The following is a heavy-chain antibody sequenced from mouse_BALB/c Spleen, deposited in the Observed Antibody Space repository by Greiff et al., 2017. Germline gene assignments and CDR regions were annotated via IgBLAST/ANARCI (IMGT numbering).Heavy chain of an antibody. D-gene: IGHD4-1*01. V-gene: IGHV1-5*01. CDR2: IYPGNSDT. J-gene: IGHJ4*01. CDR3: TGGGLGQYAMDY. Sequence: VQLQQSGTVLARPGASVKMSCKASGYTFTSYLMHWVKQRPGQGLEWIGAIYPGNSDTSYNQKFKGKAKLTAVTSTSTAYMELSSLTNEDSAVYYCTGGGLGQYAMDYGGQGTSVTVSS. CDR1: GYTFTSYL.